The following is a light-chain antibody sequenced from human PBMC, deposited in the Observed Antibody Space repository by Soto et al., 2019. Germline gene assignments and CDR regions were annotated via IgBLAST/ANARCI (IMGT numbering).Light chain of an antibody. V-gene: IGKV3-20*01. CDR1: RSVRSSY. CDR3: QHYDNSPPKYT. CDR2: GAS. J-gene: IGKJ2*01. Sequence: EIVLTQSPGTLSLSPGDRVTLSCRASRSVRSSYLAWYQQKPGQAPRLLIFGASSRATGIPDRFSGSGFGTDFTLTISRLEPEDFAVYYCQHYDNSPPKYTFGQGTKLEIK.